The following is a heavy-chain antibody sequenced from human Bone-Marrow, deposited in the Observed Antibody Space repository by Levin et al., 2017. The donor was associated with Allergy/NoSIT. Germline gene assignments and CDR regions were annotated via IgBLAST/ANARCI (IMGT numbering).Heavy chain of an antibody. CDR2: ISSSSSTI. CDR3: ASPIADNWNDVGY. D-gene: IGHD1-1*01. J-gene: IGHJ4*02. Sequence: ETLSLTCAASGFIFSSYSMNWVRQAPGKGLEWVSYISSSSSTIYYADSVKGRFTISRDNAKNSLYLQMNSLRAEDTAVYYCASPIADNWNDVGYWGQGTLVTVSS. CDR1: GFIFSSYS. V-gene: IGHV3-48*01.